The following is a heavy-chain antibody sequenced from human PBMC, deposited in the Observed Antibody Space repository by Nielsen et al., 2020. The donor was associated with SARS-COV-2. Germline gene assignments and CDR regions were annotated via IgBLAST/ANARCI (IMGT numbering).Heavy chain of an antibody. Sequence: SETLSLTCTVSGGSISSGGYYWIWIRQHPVKGLEWIGYIYYSGSTYYNPSLKSRVTISVDTSKNQFSLKLSSVTAADTAVYYCARGEVVGNYYYGMDVWGQGITVTASS. J-gene: IGHJ6*02. D-gene: IGHD1-14*01. CDR1: GGSISSGGYY. CDR2: IYYSGST. CDR3: ARGEVVGNYYYGMDV. V-gene: IGHV4-31*03.